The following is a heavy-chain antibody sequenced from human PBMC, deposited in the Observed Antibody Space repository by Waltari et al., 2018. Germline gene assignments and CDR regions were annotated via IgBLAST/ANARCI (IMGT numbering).Heavy chain of an antibody. CDR3: ARVLGAIIAVAGPVGAFDI. J-gene: IGHJ3*02. Sequence: QVQLVQSGAEVKKPGASVKVSCKASGYTFTGYYMHWVRQAPGQGLEWMGRINPNSGGTNYAQKFQGRVTMTRDTSISTAHMELSRLRSDDTAVYYCARVLGAIIAVAGPVGAFDIWGQGTMVTVSS. CDR2: INPNSGGT. V-gene: IGHV1-2*06. D-gene: IGHD6-19*01. CDR1: GYTFTGYY.